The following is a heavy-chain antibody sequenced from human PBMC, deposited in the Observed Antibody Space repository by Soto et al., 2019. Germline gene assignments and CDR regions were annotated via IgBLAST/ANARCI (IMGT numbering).Heavy chain of an antibody. CDR2: IYYSGNT. D-gene: IGHD3-9*01. CDR3: ASQVRYFDV. V-gene: IGHV4-39*01. CDR1: GGSIRRSSYY. Sequence: SETLSLTCTVSGGSIRRSSYYWGWIRQPPGKGLEWIGSIYYSGNTYYSPSLKSRVIISVDTSKNQFSLKLSSVTAADTAVYYCASQVRYFDVWGQGTLVT. J-gene: IGHJ4*02.